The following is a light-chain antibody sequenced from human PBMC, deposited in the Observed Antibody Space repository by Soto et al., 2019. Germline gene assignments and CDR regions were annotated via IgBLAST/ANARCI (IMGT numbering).Light chain of an antibody. CDR2: GVS. J-gene: IGLJ1*01. CDR1: SRDIGGYNY. V-gene: IGLV2-14*01. Sequence: QSALTQPASVSGSPGQSITISCSGTSRDIGGYNYVSWYQHHPGKAPTLMIYGVSNRPSGVSNRFSGSKSGNTASLTISGLQAEDEANYYCCSYRHHDAHVVGRGTKV. CDR3: CSYRHHDAHV.